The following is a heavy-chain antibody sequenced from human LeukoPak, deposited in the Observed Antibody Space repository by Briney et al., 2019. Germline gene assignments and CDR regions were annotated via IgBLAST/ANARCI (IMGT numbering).Heavy chain of an antibody. V-gene: IGHV3-21*01. D-gene: IGHD2-8*01. CDR3: ARDYCANGVCPFFYYYYYMDV. CDR2: ISSSIPFK. Sequence: GGSLRLSCAASGFTFSDYSMNWVRQAPGKGLEWVSSISSSIPFKYYAESVKGRFTISRDNAKNSVYLQMDSLTAEDTAVYYCARDYCANGVCPFFYYYYYMDVWGKGTTVTVSS. CDR1: GFTFSDYS. J-gene: IGHJ6*03.